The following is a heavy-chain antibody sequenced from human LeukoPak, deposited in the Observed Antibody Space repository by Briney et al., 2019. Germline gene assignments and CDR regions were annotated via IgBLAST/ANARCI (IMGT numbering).Heavy chain of an antibody. Sequence: GESPKISCKGSGYTFATYWIGWVRQMPGKGLEWMGIIYPADSDTRYSPSFQGQVTISADKSISTAYLQWSSLKASDTAMYYCARQPTSGYYFDYWGQGTLVTVSS. CDR1: GYTFATYW. CDR3: ARQPTSGYYFDY. V-gene: IGHV5-51*01. D-gene: IGHD1-26*01. J-gene: IGHJ4*02. CDR2: IYPADSDT.